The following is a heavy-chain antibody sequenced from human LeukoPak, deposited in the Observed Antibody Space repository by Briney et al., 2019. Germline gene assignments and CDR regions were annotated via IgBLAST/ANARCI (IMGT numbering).Heavy chain of an antibody. Sequence: ASVKVSCKASGYTFTSYYMHWVRQAPGQGLEWMGIINPSGGSTSYAQKFQGRVTMTRDTSTSTVYMELSSLRSEDTAVYYCARVKEYYDILTGYYQVLGYWGQGTLVAVSS. J-gene: IGHJ4*02. CDR1: GYTFTSYY. D-gene: IGHD3-9*01. CDR3: ARVKEYYDILTGYYQVLGY. V-gene: IGHV1-46*01. CDR2: INPSGGST.